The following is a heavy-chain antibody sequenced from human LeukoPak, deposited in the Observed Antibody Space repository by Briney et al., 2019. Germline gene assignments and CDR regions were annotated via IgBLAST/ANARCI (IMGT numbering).Heavy chain of an antibody. CDR1: GGTFSSYA. CDR2: IIPIFGTA. V-gene: IGHV1-69*06. D-gene: IGHD3-16*02. J-gene: IGHJ4*02. CDR3: ATDTIRPWTFGGVIANFDY. Sequence: ASVKVSCKASGGTFSSYAISWVRQAPGQGLEWMGGIIPIFGTANYAQKFQGRVTMTEDTSTDTAYMELSSLRSEDTAVYYCATDTIRPWTFGGVIANFDYWGQGTLVTVSS.